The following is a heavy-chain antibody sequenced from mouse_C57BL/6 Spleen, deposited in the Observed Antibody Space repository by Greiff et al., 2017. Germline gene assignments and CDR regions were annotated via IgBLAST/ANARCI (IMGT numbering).Heavy chain of an antibody. J-gene: IGHJ2*01. V-gene: IGHV1-69*01. CDR1: GYTFTSYW. Sequence: QVQLQQPGAELVMPGASVKLSCKASGYTFTSYWMHWVKQRPGQGLEWIGEIDPSDSYTNYNQKFKGKSTLTVDKSSSPAYMQLSSLTSEDSAVYYCARGERDYLDYWGQGTTLTVSS. CDR3: ARGERDYLDY. CDR2: IDPSDSYT.